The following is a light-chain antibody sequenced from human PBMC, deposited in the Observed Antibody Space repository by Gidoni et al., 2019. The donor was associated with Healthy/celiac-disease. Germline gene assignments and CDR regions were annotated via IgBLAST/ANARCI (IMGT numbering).Light chain of an antibody. J-gene: IGKJ3*01. Sequence: DIQMTQSPSSLSASVGDRVTITCRASQSISSYLNWYQQKPGKAPKLLIYAASSLQSGVPSRFRGSGSGTDFTLTISSLQPEDFATYYCQQSYITPLFGPGTKVDIK. CDR2: AAS. V-gene: IGKV1-39*01. CDR1: QSISSY. CDR3: QQSYITPL.